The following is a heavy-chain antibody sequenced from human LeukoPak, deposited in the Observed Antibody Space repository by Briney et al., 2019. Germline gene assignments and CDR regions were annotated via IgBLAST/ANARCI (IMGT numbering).Heavy chain of an antibody. J-gene: IGHJ6*02. CDR2: INHSGST. D-gene: IGHD3-3*01. CDR1: GGSFSGYY. CDR3: ARDFRSDYYYYGMDV. Sequence: SETLSLTCAVYGGSFSGYYWSWIRQPPGKGLEWIGEINHSGSTNYNPSLKSRVTISVDTSKNQFSLKLSSVTAADTAVYYCARDFRSDYYYYGMDVWGQGTTVTVSS. V-gene: IGHV4-34*01.